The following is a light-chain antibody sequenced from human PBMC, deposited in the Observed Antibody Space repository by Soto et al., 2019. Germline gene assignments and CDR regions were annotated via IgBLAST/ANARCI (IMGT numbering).Light chain of an antibody. CDR1: SSDVGSYNL. Sequence: QSALTQPASVSGSPGQSITISCTGTSSDVGSYNLVSWYQQHPGKAPKLMIYEGSKRPSGVSNRFSGSKSGNTASLTISGLQAEDEADYYCCSYAGSSTFPFDVFGTGTKLTVL. CDR2: EGS. V-gene: IGLV2-23*03. CDR3: CSYAGSSTFPFDV. J-gene: IGLJ1*01.